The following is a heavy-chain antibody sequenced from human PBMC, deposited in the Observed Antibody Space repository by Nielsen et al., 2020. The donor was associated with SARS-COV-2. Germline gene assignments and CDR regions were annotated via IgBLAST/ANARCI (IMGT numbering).Heavy chain of an antibody. V-gene: IGHV2-5*02. D-gene: IGHD6-19*01. CDR2: IFWDDNR. CDR3: ARSALYTSGWFFVS. J-gene: IGHJ4*02. Sequence: SGPTLVKPIQTLTLTCRFSGFSLTTSGVGVGWIRQPPGKALEWLAVIFWDDNRLYNPSLKSRLTITKDPSKDEVLLTMTNVDPMDTATYFCARSALYTSGWFFVSWGRGTLVTASS. CDR1: GFSLTTSGVG.